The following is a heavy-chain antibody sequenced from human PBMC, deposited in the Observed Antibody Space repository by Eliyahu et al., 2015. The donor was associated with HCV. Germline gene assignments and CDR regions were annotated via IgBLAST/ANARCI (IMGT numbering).Heavy chain of an antibody. CDR3: ARVWDSSGYSRYFDY. V-gene: IGHV1-46*01. CDR1: GYTFTSYY. CDR2: INPSGGST. D-gene: IGHD3-22*01. J-gene: IGHJ4*02. Sequence: QVQLVQSGAEVKKPGASVKVSCKASGYTFTSYYMXWVRQAPXXGLEWMGIINPSGGSTSYAQKFQGRVTMTRDTSTSTVYMELSSLRSEDTAVYYCARVWDSSGYSRYFDYWGQGTLVTVSS.